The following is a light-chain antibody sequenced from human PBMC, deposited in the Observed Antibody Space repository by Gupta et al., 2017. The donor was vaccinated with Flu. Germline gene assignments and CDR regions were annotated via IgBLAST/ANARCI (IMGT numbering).Light chain of an antibody. V-gene: IGLV2-23*01. CDR1: SSDVGSYDL. CDR3: CSYAGSSTWV. Sequence: QSALTQPASMSGSPGQSITISCTGTSSDVGSYDLVSWYKQYPGKATKVIIYEDKERTSGPSSRFSGSKSGNTASLTIAGLQAEDEADYYCCSYAGSSTWVFGGGTKRTVL. CDR2: EDK. J-gene: IGLJ3*02.